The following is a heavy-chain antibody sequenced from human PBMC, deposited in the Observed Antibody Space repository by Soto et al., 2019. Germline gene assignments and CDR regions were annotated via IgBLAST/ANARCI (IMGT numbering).Heavy chain of an antibody. V-gene: IGHV3-30*18. J-gene: IGHJ4*02. CDR2: ISYDGSNK. CDR1: GFTFSSYG. CDR3: AKDRDILVVVAAFDY. D-gene: IGHD2-15*01. Sequence: QVQLVESGGGVVQPGRSLRLSCAASGFTFSSYGMHWVGQAPGKGLEWVAVISYDGSNKYYADSVKGRFTISRDNSKNTLYLQMNSLRAEDTAVYYCAKDRDILVVVAAFDYWGQGTLVTVSS.